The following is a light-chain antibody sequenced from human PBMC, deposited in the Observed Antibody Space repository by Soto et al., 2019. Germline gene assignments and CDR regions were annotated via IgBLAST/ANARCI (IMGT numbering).Light chain of an antibody. CDR2: AAS. Sequence: DIQMTQSPSSLSASVGDRVTIACRASQSISSYLNWYQQKPGKAPKVLIYAASSLQSGVPSRFSGSGSGTDFTLTITSLQPEDFATYYCQQSYSMPRTFGQGTKLEI. CDR1: QSISSY. CDR3: QQSYSMPRT. V-gene: IGKV1-39*01. J-gene: IGKJ1*01.